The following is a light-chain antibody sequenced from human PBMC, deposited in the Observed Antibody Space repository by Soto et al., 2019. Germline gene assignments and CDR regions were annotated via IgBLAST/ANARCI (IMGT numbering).Light chain of an antibody. CDR2: AAS. CDR1: QSISSY. J-gene: IGKJ3*01. Sequence: DIQMTQSPSSLSASAGDRVTITCRASQSISSYLNWYQQKQGKAPKFLIYAASTLQSGVPSRFSGSGSGTDFTLTISSLQPEDFATYYCQQNYNTPRTFGPGTKVDIK. V-gene: IGKV1-39*01. CDR3: QQNYNTPRT.